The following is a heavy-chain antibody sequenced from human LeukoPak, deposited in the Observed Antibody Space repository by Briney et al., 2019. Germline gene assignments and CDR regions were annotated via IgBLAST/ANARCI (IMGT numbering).Heavy chain of an antibody. CDR1: GGSISSSSYY. CDR3: ASSLALYIVATMYFDY. D-gene: IGHD5-12*01. J-gene: IGHJ4*02. V-gene: IGHV4-39*01. Sequence: SETLSLTCTVSGGSISSSSYYWGWIRQPPGKGLEWIGSIYYSGSTYYNPSLKSRVTISVDTSKNQFSLKLSSVTAADTAVYYCASSLALYIVATMYFDYWGQGTLVTVSS. CDR2: IYYSGST.